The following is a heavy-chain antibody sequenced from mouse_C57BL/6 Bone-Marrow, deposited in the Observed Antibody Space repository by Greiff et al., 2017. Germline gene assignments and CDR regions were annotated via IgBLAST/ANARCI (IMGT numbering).Heavy chain of an antibody. CDR1: GFSLTSYG. Sequence: VQLQESGPGLVQPSQSLSITCTVSGFSLTSYGVHWVRQSPGKGLEWLGVIWRGGSTDSNAAFISRLSISKDKSKGQVFFKMNSLQADDTAIYYCARNNWDEDWFAYWGQGTLVTVSA. CDR2: IWRGGST. V-gene: IGHV2-2*01. CDR3: ARNNWDEDWFAY. D-gene: IGHD4-1*02. J-gene: IGHJ3*01.